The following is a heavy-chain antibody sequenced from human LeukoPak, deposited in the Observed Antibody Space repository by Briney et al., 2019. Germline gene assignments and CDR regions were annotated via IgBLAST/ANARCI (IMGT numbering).Heavy chain of an antibody. Sequence: PGRSLRLPCAASGFTFSSYAMHWVRQAPGKGLEWVAVISYDGSNKYYADSVKGRFTISRDNSKNTLYLQMNSLRAEDTAVYYCARVAKGMLYYFDYWGQGTLVTVSP. CDR3: ARVAKGMLYYFDY. D-gene: IGHD3-10*01. J-gene: IGHJ4*02. V-gene: IGHV3-30-3*01. CDR1: GFTFSSYA. CDR2: ISYDGSNK.